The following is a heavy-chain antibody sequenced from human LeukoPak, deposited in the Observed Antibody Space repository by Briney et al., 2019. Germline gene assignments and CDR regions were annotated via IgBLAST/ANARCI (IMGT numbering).Heavy chain of an antibody. Sequence: GGSLRLSWAASGFTFSSYAMSWVRQAPGKGLEWVSAISGSDGSTYYADSVKGRFTISRDNSKNTLYLQMNSLRAEDTAVYYCAKDPSRGVDKGTVASYYFDYWGQGTLVTVSS. CDR1: GFTFSSYA. J-gene: IGHJ4*02. CDR2: ISGSDGST. CDR3: AKDPSRGVDKGTVASYYFDY. D-gene: IGHD2-8*01. V-gene: IGHV3-23*01.